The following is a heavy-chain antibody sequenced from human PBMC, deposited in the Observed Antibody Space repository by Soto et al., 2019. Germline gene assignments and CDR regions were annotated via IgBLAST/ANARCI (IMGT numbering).Heavy chain of an antibody. J-gene: IGHJ6*03. CDR1: GFTFSSYW. V-gene: IGHV3-7*01. CDR2: IKQDGSEK. Sequence: GGSLRLSCAASGFTFSSYWVSWVRQAPGKGLEWVANIKQDGSEKYYVDSVKGRFTISRDNAKNSLYLQMNSLRAEDTAVYYCARDSDYYYYYMDVWGKGTTVTVSS. CDR3: ARDSDYYYYYMDV.